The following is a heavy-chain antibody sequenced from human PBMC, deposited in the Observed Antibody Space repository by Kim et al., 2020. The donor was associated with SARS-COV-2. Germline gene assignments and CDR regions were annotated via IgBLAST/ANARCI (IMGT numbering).Heavy chain of an antibody. Sequence: ASVKVSCKASGYTFTGYYMHWVRQAPGQGLEWMGWINPNSGGTNYAQKFQGRVTMTRDTSISTAYMELSRLRSDDTAVYYCARGVSPAAISYYYYYMDVWGKGTTVTVSS. V-gene: IGHV1-2*02. CDR3: ARGVSPAAISYYYYYMDV. D-gene: IGHD2-2*01. CDR2: INPNSGGT. J-gene: IGHJ6*03. CDR1: GYTFTGYY.